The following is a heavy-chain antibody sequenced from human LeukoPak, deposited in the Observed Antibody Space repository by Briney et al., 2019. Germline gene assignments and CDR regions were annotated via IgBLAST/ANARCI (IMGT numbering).Heavy chain of an antibody. CDR2: IYHSGST. CDR3: ARTSSMVRGAIGGFLRY. CDR1: GYSHRSGYY. V-gene: IGHV4-38-2*01. Sequence: PSETQSLTCAVSGYSHRSGYYWGRIRQPPGKGLEWLGRIYHSGSTYYIPSLKSRVTISVDTSKNQFSLKLSSVTAADTAVYYCARTSSMVRGAIGGFLRYWGQGTLVTVST. D-gene: IGHD3-10*01. J-gene: IGHJ4*02.